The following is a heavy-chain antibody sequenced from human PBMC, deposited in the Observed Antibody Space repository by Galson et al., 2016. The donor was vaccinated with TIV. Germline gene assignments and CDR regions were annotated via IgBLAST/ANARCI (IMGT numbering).Heavy chain of an antibody. J-gene: IGHJ5*02. V-gene: IGHV1-8*01. D-gene: IGHD6-13*01. CDR1: GYTFTNDH. Sequence: SVKVSCKASGYTFTNDHIHWVRQVSGQGPEWVGWMNPDNAKTGSAQKFQGRVAMTRNTSVSTVYMELSMLTSEDTAVYYCARLVSRSWYADWFDPWGQGTLVTGSS. CDR2: MNPDNAKT. CDR3: ARLVSRSWYADWFDP.